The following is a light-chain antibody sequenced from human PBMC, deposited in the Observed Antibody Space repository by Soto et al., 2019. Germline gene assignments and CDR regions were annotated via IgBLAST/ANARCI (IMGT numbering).Light chain of an antibody. J-gene: IGKJ3*01. V-gene: IGKV3-20*01. CDR1: QSVSSSY. Sequence: EIVLTQSPGTLSLSPGERATLSCRASQSVSSSYLARYQQKPGQAPRLLIYGASSSATGIPGRFSGSGSGTDFTLTISRLEPEDFAVYYCQQYGSSTFTFGPGTKVDIK. CDR2: GAS. CDR3: QQYGSSTFT.